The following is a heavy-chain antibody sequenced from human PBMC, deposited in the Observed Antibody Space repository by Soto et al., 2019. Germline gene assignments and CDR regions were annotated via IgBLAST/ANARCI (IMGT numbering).Heavy chain of an antibody. V-gene: IGHV3-48*03. J-gene: IGHJ3*02. CDR2: ISSSGSTI. Sequence: EVQLVESGGGLVQPGGSLRLSCAASGFTFSSYEMNWVRQAPGKGLEWVSYISSSGSTIYYADSVKGRFTISRDNAKNSLYLQINSLRAEDTAVYYCARDGTLWAFDIWGQGTMVTVSS. D-gene: IGHD2-21*01. CDR3: ARDGTLWAFDI. CDR1: GFTFSSYE.